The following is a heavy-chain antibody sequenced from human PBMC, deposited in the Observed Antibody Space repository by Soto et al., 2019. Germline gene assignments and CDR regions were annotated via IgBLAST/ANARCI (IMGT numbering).Heavy chain of an antibody. Sequence: GESLKISCKASGFSFTTYCIAWLRQMPVKGLEWVGIINPCDFDFDARYSPSFQGQVTISADRSTSTAYLQWSSLKASDTAMYYCARHEQFYYTYYGMDVWGKGTKVTVSS. CDR3: ARHEQFYYTYYGMDV. CDR1: GFSFTTYC. J-gene: IGHJ6*04. CDR2: INPCDFDFDA. V-gene: IGHV5-51*01.